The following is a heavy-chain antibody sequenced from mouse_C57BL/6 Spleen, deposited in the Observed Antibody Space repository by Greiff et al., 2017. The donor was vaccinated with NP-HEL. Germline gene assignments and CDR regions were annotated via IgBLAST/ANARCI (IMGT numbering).Heavy chain of an antibody. Sequence: DVKLVESGGDLVKPGGSLKLSCAASGFTFSSYGMSWVRQTPDKRLEWVATISSGGSYTYYPDSVKGRFTISRDNAKNTLYLQMSSLKSEDTAMYYCARLVVATRYFDVWGTGTTVTVSS. CDR3: ARLVVATRYFDV. J-gene: IGHJ1*03. CDR2: ISSGGSYT. V-gene: IGHV5-6*02. D-gene: IGHD1-1*01. CDR1: GFTFSSYG.